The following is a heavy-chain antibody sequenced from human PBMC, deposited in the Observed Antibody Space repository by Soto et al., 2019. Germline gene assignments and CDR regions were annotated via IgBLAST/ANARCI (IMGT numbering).Heavy chain of an antibody. CDR1: GGSFSNDY. D-gene: IGHD3-22*01. V-gene: IGHV4-59*13. J-gene: IGHJ5*01. CDR3: ARDRYFYDSRGYYRTLDS. Sequence: SETLSLTCFISGGSFSNDYWTWGRQSPGKGLEWIGYIFHTGITDYNPSVKSRVTISIDKSRNLFSLNLTSVTAADTAVYYCARDRYFYDSRGYYRTLDSWGQGTLVTVSS. CDR2: IFHTGIT.